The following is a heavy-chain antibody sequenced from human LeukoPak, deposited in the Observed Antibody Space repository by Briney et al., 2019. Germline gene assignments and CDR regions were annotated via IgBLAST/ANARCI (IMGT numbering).Heavy chain of an antibody. CDR2: IYYSGST. V-gene: IGHV4-39*07. D-gene: IGHD4-17*01. Sequence: PSETLSLTCTVSGGSISSSNYYWGWIRQPPGKGLEWIGSIYYSGSTYYNPSLKSRVTISVDTSKNQFSLKLSSVTAADTAVYYCARDTRILDYVGAFDIWGQGTMVTVSS. J-gene: IGHJ3*02. CDR1: GGSISSSNYY. CDR3: ARDTRILDYVGAFDI.